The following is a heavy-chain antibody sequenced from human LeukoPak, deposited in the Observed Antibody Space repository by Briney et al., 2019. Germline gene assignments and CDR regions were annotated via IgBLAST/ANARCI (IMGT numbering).Heavy chain of an antibody. CDR1: GGSIKSNNW. CDR2: IYHSGST. D-gene: IGHD2-2*01. CDR3: ARGRRCLDY. J-gene: IGHJ4*02. Sequence: PSETLSLTCAVSGGSIKSNNWWSWVRQPPGKGLEWIGEIYHSGSTNYNPSLKSRVTISVDTSKNQFSLKLSSVTAADTAVYYCARGRRCLDYWGQGTLVTVSS. V-gene: IGHV4-4*02.